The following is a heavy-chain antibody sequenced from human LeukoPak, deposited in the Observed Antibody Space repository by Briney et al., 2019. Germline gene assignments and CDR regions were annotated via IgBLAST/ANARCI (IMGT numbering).Heavy chain of an antibody. CDR2: IYHSGST. CDR1: GGSISSSHW. J-gene: IGHJ4*02. D-gene: IGHD3-10*01. Sequence: SGTLSLTCAVSGGSISSSHWWSWVRQPPGKGLEWIGEIYHSGSTNYNPSLGSRVTISVDMSKNEFSLKLNSVTAADTAVYYCASLRDYSGSGSPRYWGQGTLVTVSS. CDR3: ASLRDYSGSGSPRY. V-gene: IGHV4-4*02.